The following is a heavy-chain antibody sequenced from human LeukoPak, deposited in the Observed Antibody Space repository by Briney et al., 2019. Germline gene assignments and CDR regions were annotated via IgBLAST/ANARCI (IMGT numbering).Heavy chain of an antibody. CDR1: GFTFNLYA. J-gene: IGHJ5*02. Sequence: PGGSLRLSRAASGFTFNLYAMNWVRQAPGKGLEWVSSINGAGNSSYYADSLKGRFTVSRDNSKNTLYLQMNSLRAEDTAVYYCAKRGLRGNWFHPWGQGTLVTVPS. V-gene: IGHV3-23*01. D-gene: IGHD4-17*01. CDR3: AKRGLRGNWFHP. CDR2: INGAGNSS.